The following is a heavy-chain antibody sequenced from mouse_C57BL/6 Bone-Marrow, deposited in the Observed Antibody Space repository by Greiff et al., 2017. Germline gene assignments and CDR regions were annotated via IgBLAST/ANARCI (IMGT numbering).Heavy chain of an antibody. CDR3: ARSRLLGRYFDY. V-gene: IGHV1-69*01. Sequence: QVQLQQSGAELVMPGASVKLSCKASGYTFTSYWMHWVKQRPGQGLEWIGEIDPSDSYTNYNQKFKGKSTLTVDKSSSTAYMQLSSLTSEDSAVYYCARSRLLGRYFDYWGQGTTLTVSS. D-gene: IGHD1-1*01. J-gene: IGHJ2*01. CDR2: IDPSDSYT. CDR1: GYTFTSYW.